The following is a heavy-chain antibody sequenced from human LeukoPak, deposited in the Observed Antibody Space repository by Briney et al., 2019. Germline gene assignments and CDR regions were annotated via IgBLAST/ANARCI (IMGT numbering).Heavy chain of an antibody. J-gene: IGHJ4*02. CDR2: ISSSSSTI. D-gene: IGHD6-19*01. CDR1: GFTFSSYS. V-gene: IGHV3-48*04. Sequence: GGSLRLSCAASGFTFSSYSMNWVRQAPGKGLEWVSYISSSSSTIYYADSVKGRFTISRDNAKNSLYLQMNSLRAEDTAVYYCASLTIAVAGIRLNYWGQGTLVTVSS. CDR3: ASLTIAVAGIRLNY.